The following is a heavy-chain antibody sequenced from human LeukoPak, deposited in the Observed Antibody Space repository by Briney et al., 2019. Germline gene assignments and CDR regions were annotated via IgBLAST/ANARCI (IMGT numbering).Heavy chain of an antibody. CDR1: GYTFIGYY. Sequence: ASVKVSCKASGYTFIGYYMHWVRQAPGQGLEWMGWVNPNSGGTNYAQKFQGRVTMTRDTSISTAYMELSRLRSDDTDVYYCARDRVTLTTFQYDWFDPWGQGTLVTVSS. CDR2: VNPNSGGT. CDR3: ARDRVTLTTFQYDWFDP. D-gene: IGHD2-21*02. V-gene: IGHV1-2*02. J-gene: IGHJ5*02.